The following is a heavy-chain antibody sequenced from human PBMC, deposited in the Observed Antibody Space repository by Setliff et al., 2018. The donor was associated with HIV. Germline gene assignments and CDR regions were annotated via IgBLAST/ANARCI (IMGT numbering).Heavy chain of an antibody. CDR2: IYYSGSN. J-gene: IGHJ4*02. CDR1: GASINSGDSY. Sequence: SETLSLTCTVSGASINSGDSYWTWIRQSPGKGLEWIGFIYYSGSNYYNPSLKSRISISLDASKSQFSLWLTSVTAADTAVYYCARSRWGGGAGAPSYYFDSWGQGTLVTVSS. D-gene: IGHD6-19*01. V-gene: IGHV4-30-4*01. CDR3: ARSRWGGGAGAPSYYFDS.